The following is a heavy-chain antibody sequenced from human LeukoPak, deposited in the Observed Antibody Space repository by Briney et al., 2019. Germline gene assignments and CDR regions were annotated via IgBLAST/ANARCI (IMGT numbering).Heavy chain of an antibody. J-gene: IGHJ4*02. D-gene: IGHD3-10*01. Sequence: PSETLSLTCTVSGGSISSSSYYWGWIRQPPGKGLEWIGSIYHSGSTYYNPSLKSRVTISVDTSKNQFSLKLSSVTAADTAVYYCARFGEFLLFDYWGQGTLVTVSS. V-gene: IGHV4-39*07. CDR3: ARFGEFLLFDY. CDR2: IYHSGST. CDR1: GGSISSSSYY.